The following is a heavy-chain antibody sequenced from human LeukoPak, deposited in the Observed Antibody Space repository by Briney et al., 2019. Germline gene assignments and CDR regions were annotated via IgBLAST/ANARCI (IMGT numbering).Heavy chain of an antibody. CDR2: ISGSGGSI. J-gene: IGHJ1*01. D-gene: IGHD3-10*02. V-gene: IGHV3-23*01. CDR3: AKDEDARPMYFQD. Sequence: GGSLRLSCAASGFTFISYAMSWVRQAPGKGPEWVSAISGSGGSIYYADSVKGRFTVSRDNSKNTLYLQMNTLRAEDTAVYYCAKDEDARPMYFQDWGQGTLVTVPS. CDR1: GFTFISYA.